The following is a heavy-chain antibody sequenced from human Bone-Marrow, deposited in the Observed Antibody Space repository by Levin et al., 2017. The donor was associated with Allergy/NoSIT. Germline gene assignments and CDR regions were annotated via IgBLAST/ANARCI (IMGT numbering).Heavy chain of an antibody. J-gene: IGHJ5*02. CDR3: ARHFEVITADDYFDP. D-gene: IGHD7-27*01. CDR2: VYYSGST. Sequence: PSETLSLTCTVSGGSISNSDYYWGWIRQPPGKGLEWIGSVYYSGSTYYNLSLKSRLSVTVDTSKNQFSLRLTSVTAADSAVYYCARHFEVITADDYFDPWGQGILVTVSS. CDR1: GGSISNSDYY. V-gene: IGHV4-39*01.